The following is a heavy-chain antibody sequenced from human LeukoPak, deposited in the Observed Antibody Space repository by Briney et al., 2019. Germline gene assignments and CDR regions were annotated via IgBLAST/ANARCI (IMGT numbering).Heavy chain of an antibody. V-gene: IGHV1-18*01. CDR1: GYTFTSYG. D-gene: IGHD3-3*01. J-gene: IGHJ5*02. CDR2: ISAYSGNT. Sequence: ASVKVSCKASGYTFTSYGISWVRQAPGQGLEWMGWISAYSGNTNYAQKLQGRVTMTTDTSTSTAYMELRSLRSDDTAVYYCARGKEGRITILGPTSNWFDPWGQGTLVTVSS. CDR3: ARGKEGRITILGPTSNWFDP.